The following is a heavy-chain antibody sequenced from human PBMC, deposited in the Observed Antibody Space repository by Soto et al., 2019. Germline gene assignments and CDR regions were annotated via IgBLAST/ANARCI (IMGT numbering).Heavy chain of an antibody. D-gene: IGHD5-18*01. J-gene: IGHJ6*02. CDR1: GFTFTSSA. V-gene: IGHV1-58*01. Sequence: SVKVSCKASGFTFTSSAVQWVRQARGQRLEWIGWIVVGSGNTNYAQKFQERVTITRDMSTSTAYMELSSLRSEDTAVYYCAADPVDTVISTQQRYYYYYGMDVWGQGTTVTVSS. CDR3: AADPVDTVISTQQRYYYYYGMDV. CDR2: IVVGSGNT.